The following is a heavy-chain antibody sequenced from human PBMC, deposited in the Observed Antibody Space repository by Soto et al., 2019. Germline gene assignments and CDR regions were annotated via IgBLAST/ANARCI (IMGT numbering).Heavy chain of an antibody. Sequence: QVQLVQSGAEVKKPGASVKVSCKVSGYTLNEVAMHWVRQAPGKGLEWLGGFDPDEAETIYAQHFQGRVTMTEDTSTDTVYMELSSLRSEETALYFCTTYHGDYTFDHWGQGTLVTVSS. V-gene: IGHV1-24*01. D-gene: IGHD4-17*01. CDR1: GYTLNEVA. CDR2: FDPDEAET. J-gene: IGHJ5*02. CDR3: TTYHGDYTFDH.